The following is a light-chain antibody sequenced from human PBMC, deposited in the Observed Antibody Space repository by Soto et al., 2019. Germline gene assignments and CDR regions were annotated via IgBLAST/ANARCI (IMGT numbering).Light chain of an antibody. V-gene: IGLV2-8*01. J-gene: IGLJ1*01. CDR3: NSHTSGDFRV. Sequence: QSALTQPPSASGSPGQSVTISCTGTSSDVGGYNYVSWYQQHPGKAPKLMIYEVSKRPSGVPDRFSGSKSGNTASLTVSGLQAEDEADYYCNSHTSGDFRVFGTGTKLTVL. CDR1: SSDVGGYNY. CDR2: EVS.